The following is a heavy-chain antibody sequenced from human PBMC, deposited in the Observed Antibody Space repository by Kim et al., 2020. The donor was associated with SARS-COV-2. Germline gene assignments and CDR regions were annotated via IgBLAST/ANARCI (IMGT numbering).Heavy chain of an antibody. V-gene: IGHV3-53*01. J-gene: IGHJ3*02. Sequence: SVKGRFTIARDKSKNTLYLQMYSLRAEDTAVYYCARVTLAGTLDNNAFDIWGQGTMVTVSS. CDR3: ARVTLAGTLDNNAFDI. D-gene: IGHD6-19*01.